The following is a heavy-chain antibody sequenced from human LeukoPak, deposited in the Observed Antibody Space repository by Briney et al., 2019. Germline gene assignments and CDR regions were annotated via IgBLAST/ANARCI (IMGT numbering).Heavy chain of an antibody. V-gene: IGHV4-34*01. CDR3: ARAYGGDWAYYFDY. CDR2: INHSGST. D-gene: IGHD2-21*02. Sequence: SETLSLTRAVYGGSFSGYYWSWIRQPPGKGLEWIGEINHSGSTNYNPSLKSRVTISVDTSKNQFSLKLSSVTAADTAVYYCARAYGGDWAYYFDYWGQGTLVTVSS. CDR1: GGSFSGYY. J-gene: IGHJ4*02.